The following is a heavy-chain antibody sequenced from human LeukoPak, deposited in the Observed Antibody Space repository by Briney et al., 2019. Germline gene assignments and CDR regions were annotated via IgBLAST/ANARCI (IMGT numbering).Heavy chain of an antibody. J-gene: IGHJ4*02. Sequence: GGSLRLSCAASGFTFSSYAMSWDRQAPGKGLEWVSNISGGVGSTYYADSVKGRFTISRDNSKNTLYLQMNSLRAEDTAIYYCAKSGSNRFDYWGQGTLVTVSS. CDR2: ISGGVGST. D-gene: IGHD5-24*01. CDR3: AKSGSNRFDY. CDR1: GFTFSSYA. V-gene: IGHV3-23*01.